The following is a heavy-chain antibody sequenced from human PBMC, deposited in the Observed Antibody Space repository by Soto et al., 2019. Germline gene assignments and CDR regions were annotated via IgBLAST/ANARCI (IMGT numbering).Heavy chain of an antibody. CDR1: GYTFTGYY. V-gene: IGHV1-69*13. CDR2: IIPIFGTA. Sequence: ASVKVSCKASGYTFTGYYMHWVRQAPGQGLEWMGGIIPIFGTANYAQKFQGRVTITADESTSTAYMELSSLRPEDTAVYYCARVKYYDILTGYSCGMDVWGQGTTVTVSS. D-gene: IGHD3-9*01. J-gene: IGHJ6*02. CDR3: ARVKYYDILTGYSCGMDV.